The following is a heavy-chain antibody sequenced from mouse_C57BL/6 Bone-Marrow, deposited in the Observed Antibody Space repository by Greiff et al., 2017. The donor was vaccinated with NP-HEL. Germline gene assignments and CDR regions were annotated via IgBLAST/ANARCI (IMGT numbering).Heavy chain of an antibody. V-gene: IGHV5-16*01. J-gene: IGHJ4*01. CDR1: GFTFSDYY. CDR2: INYDGSST. CDR3: ARAEMVDYYAMDY. Sequence: EVKLVESEGGLVQPGSSMKLSCTASGFTFSDYYMAWVRQVPEKGLEWVANINYDGSSTYYLDSLKSRFIISRDNAKNILYLQMSSLKSEDTATYYCARAEMVDYYAMDYWGQGTSVTVSS. D-gene: IGHD1-1*02.